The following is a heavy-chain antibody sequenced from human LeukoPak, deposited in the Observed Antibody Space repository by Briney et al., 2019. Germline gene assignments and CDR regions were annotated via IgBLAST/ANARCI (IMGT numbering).Heavy chain of an antibody. Sequence: ASVKVSCKASGGTSSSYALSCVRQAPGQGLEWMGRIIPIFGTANYAQKFQGRVTITADKSTSTAYMELSSLRSEDTAVYYCARGELELDWFHPWGQGTLVTVSS. CDR3: ARGELELDWFHP. D-gene: IGHD1-7*01. V-gene: IGHV1-69*06. J-gene: IGHJ5*02. CDR2: IIPIFGTA. CDR1: GGTSSSYA.